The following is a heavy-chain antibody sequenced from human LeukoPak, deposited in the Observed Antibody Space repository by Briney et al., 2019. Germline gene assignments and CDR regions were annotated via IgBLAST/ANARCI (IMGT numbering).Heavy chain of an antibody. CDR3: ARQRVFSFGYDFDC. J-gene: IGHJ4*02. CDR2: IYYSGTT. V-gene: IGHV4-39*01. Sequence: SETLSLTCTVSGGSISSSSYYGAWISQPPGKGLEWIGSIYYSGTTYYNPSLKSRVTISVDTSKNQFSLKLSSVTAADTAVYYCARQRVFSFGYDFDCWGQGTLVAVSS. CDR1: GGSISSSSYY. D-gene: IGHD5-18*01.